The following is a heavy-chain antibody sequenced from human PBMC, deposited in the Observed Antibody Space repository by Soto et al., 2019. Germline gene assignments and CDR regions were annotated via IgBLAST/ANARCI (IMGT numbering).Heavy chain of an antibody. CDR1: GFTFSSYS. D-gene: IGHD3-9*01. Sequence: KPGGSLRLSCAASGFTFSSYSMNWVRQAPGKGLEWVSSISSSSSYIYYADSVKGRYTISRDNAKNSLYLQMNSLRAEDTAVYYCASLDILTGWNYYYGMDVWGQGTTVTVSS. J-gene: IGHJ6*02. V-gene: IGHV3-21*01. CDR3: ASLDILTGWNYYYGMDV. CDR2: ISSSSSYI.